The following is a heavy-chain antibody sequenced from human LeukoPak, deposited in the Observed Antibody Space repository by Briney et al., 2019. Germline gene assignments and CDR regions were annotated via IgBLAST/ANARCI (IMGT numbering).Heavy chain of an antibody. Sequence: SGTLSLTCTVSGGSISSYYWSWIRQPPGKGLEWIGYIYSSGSTNYNPSLKSRVTISVDTSKNQFSLKLSSVTAADTAVYYCATPGVVNPHDVFDIWGQGTMVTVSS. CDR3: ATPGVVNPHDVFDI. V-gene: IGHV4-59*08. CDR2: IYSSGST. D-gene: IGHD3-3*01. CDR1: GGSISSYY. J-gene: IGHJ3*02.